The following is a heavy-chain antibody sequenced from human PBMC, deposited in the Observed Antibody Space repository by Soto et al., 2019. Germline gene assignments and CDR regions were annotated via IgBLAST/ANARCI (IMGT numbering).Heavy chain of an antibody. CDR2: IYYSGST. D-gene: IGHD3-9*01. CDR1: GGSISSYY. Sequence: SETLSLTCTVSGGSISSYYWSWIRQPPGKGLEWIGYIYYSGSTNYNPSLKSRVTISVDTSKNQFSLKLSSVTAADTAVYYCAREWVNIWTGSPTWFDPWGQGTLVTVS. CDR3: AREWVNIWTGSPTWFDP. J-gene: IGHJ5*02. V-gene: IGHV4-59*01.